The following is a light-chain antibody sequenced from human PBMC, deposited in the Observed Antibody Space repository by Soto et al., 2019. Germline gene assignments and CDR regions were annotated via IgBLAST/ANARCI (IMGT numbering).Light chain of an antibody. CDR1: NNL. J-gene: IGLJ1*01. CDR3: CAYVGARSYV. V-gene: IGLV2-23*01. CDR2: EGT. Sequence: QSVLTQPASVSGSPGQSITISCTGTNNLVSWYQQHPGKAPKVVLYEGTKRPSGVSNRFSGSNSGSTASLTISGLQAEDEAHYSCCAYVGARSYVFGPGTKLTVL.